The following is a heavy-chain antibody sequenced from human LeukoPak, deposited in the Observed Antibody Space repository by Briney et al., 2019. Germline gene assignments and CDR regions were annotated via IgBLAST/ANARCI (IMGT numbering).Heavy chain of an antibody. CDR2: IYYSGST. V-gene: IGHV4-39*01. Sequence: SETLSLTCTVSGGSISSDSYYWAWIRQPPGKGLEWIASIYYSGSTYYNPPLKSRVTISVDTSRNQFSLKLSSVTAADTAVYYCASLAVAGLSEGYWGQGTLVIVSS. CDR1: GGSISSDSYY. D-gene: IGHD6-19*01. J-gene: IGHJ4*02. CDR3: ASLAVAGLSEGY.